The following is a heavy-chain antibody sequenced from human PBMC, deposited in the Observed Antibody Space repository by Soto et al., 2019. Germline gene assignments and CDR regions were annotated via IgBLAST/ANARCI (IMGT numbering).Heavy chain of an antibody. J-gene: IGHJ4*02. CDR3: ARLRLYSSSWITFDY. Sequence: PGESLKISRRGSGYNFALYRIGWMRHLPGKGLEWMWINYPTNSHTKYCPSFQTKATISANKSINTAYLHLSSLTASDTAYYYWARLRLYSSSWITFDYWGQGALVAVSS. D-gene: IGHD6-13*01. V-gene: IGHV5-51*01. CDR1: GYNFALYR. CDR2: NYPTNSHT.